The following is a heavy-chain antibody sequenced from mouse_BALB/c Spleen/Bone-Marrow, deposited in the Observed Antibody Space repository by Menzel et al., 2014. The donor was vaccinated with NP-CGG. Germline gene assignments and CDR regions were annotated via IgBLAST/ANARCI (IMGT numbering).Heavy chain of an antibody. CDR2: INLSNGRT. CDR3: ARDYDYWYFDV. J-gene: IGHJ1*01. D-gene: IGHD2-4*01. Sequence: HVQLKESGAELVKPGASVKLSCKSSGYTFTSYWMHWVKQRPGQGLEWIGEINLSNGRTNYNEKFKIKATLTVDKSSSTACMQLSSLTSEDSAVYYCARDYDYWYFDVWGAGTTVTVSS. CDR1: GYTFTSYW. V-gene: IGHV1S81*02.